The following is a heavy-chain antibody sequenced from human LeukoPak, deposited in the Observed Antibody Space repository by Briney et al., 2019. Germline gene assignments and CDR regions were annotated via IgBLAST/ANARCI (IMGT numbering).Heavy chain of an antibody. CDR2: IYSGGST. D-gene: IGHD3-16*01. CDR3: ARSSPEYYSYGMDV. J-gene: IGHJ6*02. Sequence: PGGSLRLSCAASGFTFSIYSLNWVRQAPGKGLEWVSVIYSGGSTYYADSVKGRFTISRDNSKNTLYLQMNSLRAEDTAVYYCARSSPEYYSYGMDVWGQGTTVTVSS. V-gene: IGHV3-66*01. CDR1: GFTFSIYS.